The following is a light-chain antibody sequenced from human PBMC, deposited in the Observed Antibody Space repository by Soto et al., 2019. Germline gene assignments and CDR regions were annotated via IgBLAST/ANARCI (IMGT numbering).Light chain of an antibody. CDR3: QHYNNCPPIT. CDR2: SAS. CDR1: QGVSSN. V-gene: IGKV3-15*01. Sequence: TVMTQSPATLSVSPGERATLSCRASQGVSSNLAWYQQKPGQAPRLLIYSASTRPTGIPARFSVSESVTEFNLTISSLQSEDFAVYYCQHYNNCPPITFGQRTKLGI. J-gene: IGKJ2*01.